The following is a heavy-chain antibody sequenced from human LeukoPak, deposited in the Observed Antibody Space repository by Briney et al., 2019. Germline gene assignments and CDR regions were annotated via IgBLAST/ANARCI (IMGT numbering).Heavy chain of an antibody. V-gene: IGHV1-46*01. D-gene: IGHD6-13*01. J-gene: IGHJ4*02. CDR1: GYTFTSYY. Sequence: GASVKVSCKASGYTFTSYYMHWVRQAPGQGLEWMGIINPSGGSTSYAQKFQGRVTMTRDMSTSTVYMELSSLRSEDTALYYCARDSQLVLTHFDYWGQGTLVTVSS. CDR2: INPSGGST. CDR3: ARDSQLVLTHFDY.